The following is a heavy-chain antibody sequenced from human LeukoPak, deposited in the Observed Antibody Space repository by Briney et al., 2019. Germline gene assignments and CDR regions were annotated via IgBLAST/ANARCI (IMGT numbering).Heavy chain of an antibody. CDR3: ARGAWTDAFDI. CDR2: IYHSGSS. J-gene: IGHJ3*02. CDR1: GGSISSSNW. Sequence: SSETLSLTCAVSGGSISSSNWWSWIRQPPGKGLEWIGEIYHSGSSNYNPSLKSRVTISLDTSKNQFSLRLSSVTAADTAVYYCARGAWTDAFDIWGQGTMVTVSS. D-gene: IGHD3/OR15-3a*01. V-gene: IGHV4-4*02.